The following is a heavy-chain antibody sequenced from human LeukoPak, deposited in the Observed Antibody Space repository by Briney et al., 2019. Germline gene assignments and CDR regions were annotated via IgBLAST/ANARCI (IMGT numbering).Heavy chain of an antibody. CDR3: ARDPLQGDAFDI. CDR1: GFTFNSYW. CDR2: INSDGSGT. J-gene: IGHJ3*02. V-gene: IGHV3-74*01. Sequence: PGGSLRPSCAASGFTFNSYWMHWVRQAPGKGLVWVSRINSDGSGTTYADSVKGRFTISRDNAKNTLYLQMNSLRAEDTAVYYCARDPLQGDAFDIWGQGTMVTVSS.